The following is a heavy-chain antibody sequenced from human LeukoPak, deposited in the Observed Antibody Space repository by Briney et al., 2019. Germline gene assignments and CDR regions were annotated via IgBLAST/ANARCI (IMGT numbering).Heavy chain of an antibody. Sequence: SVKVSCKASGGTFSSYAIGWVRQAPGQGLEWMGGIIPIFGTANYAQKFQGRVTITADESTSTAYMELSSLRSEDTAVYYCATSVWPPYYYYCCMDVWGKGTTVTVSS. D-gene: IGHD2-8*01. CDR3: ATSVWPPYYYYCCMDV. CDR1: GGTFSSYA. J-gene: IGHJ6*03. CDR2: IIPIFGTA. V-gene: IGHV1-69*13.